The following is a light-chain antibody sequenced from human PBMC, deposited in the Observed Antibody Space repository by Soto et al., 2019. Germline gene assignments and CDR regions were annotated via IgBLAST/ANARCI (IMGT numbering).Light chain of an antibody. Sequence: EILLTQSPATLSLSPGERATLSWRASQSVSSYLAWYQQKTGQAPRHLIYDASNRDTGIPARFSGSGSGTDFTLTISRLEPEDFSVYYCQQRSNSPWTFGQGTKVDIK. V-gene: IGKV3-11*01. CDR3: QQRSNSPWT. CDR2: DAS. J-gene: IGKJ1*01. CDR1: QSVSSY.